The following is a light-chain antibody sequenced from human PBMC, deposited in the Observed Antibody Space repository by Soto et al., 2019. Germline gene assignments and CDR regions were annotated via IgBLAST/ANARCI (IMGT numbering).Light chain of an antibody. Sequence: EIVMTQSPATLSVSPGERATLSCRASQSVSSNLAWYQQKPGQAPRLLIYGASSRDTGIPVRFSGSGSGTEFTLTISSLQSEDFAVYYCQQYNNWPLTFGQGTRLEMK. J-gene: IGKJ5*01. CDR1: QSVSSN. CDR3: QQYNNWPLT. V-gene: IGKV3-15*01. CDR2: GAS.